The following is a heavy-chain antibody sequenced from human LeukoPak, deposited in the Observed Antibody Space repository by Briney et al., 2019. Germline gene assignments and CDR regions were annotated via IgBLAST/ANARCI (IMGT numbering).Heavy chain of an antibody. J-gene: IGHJ3*02. CDR2: IYHSGST. D-gene: IGHD3-22*01. Sequence: SETLSLTCTVSGYSISSGYYWGWIRQPPGKGLEWIGSIYHSGSTYYNPSLKSRVTISVDTSKNQFSLKLSSVTAADTAVYYCARGPSSYDSSGSWGSFDIWGQGTMVTVSS. CDR3: ARGPSSYDSSGSWGSFDI. V-gene: IGHV4-38-2*02. CDR1: GYSISSGYY.